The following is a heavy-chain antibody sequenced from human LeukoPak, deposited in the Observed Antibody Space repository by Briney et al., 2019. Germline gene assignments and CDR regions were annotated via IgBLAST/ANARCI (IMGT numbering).Heavy chain of an antibody. V-gene: IGHV4-59*01. CDR2: FYYSGST. D-gene: IGHD3-9*01. CDR3: ARGKRYFDSV. Sequence: SETLSLTCTVSGGSISSSYWSWIRQPPGKGLEWIGYFYYSGSTNYNPSLKSRVTISVDTSKNQFSLKLSSVTAADTAVYYCARGKRYFDSVWGQGTLVTVSS. J-gene: IGHJ4*02. CDR1: GGSISSSY.